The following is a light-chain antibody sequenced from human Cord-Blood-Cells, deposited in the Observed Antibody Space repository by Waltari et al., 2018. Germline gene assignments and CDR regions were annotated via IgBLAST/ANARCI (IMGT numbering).Light chain of an antibody. CDR3: AAWDDSLNGPV. V-gene: IGLV1-44*01. J-gene: IGLJ3*02. CDR1: SSNIGSNT. CDR2: SNN. Sequence: QSVLTQPPSASGTPGPRVTISCSGSSSNIGSNTVNWYQQLPGTAPKLLIYSNNQRPSGVPDRFSGSKSGTSAYLAISGLQSEDEADYYCAAWDDSLNGPVFGGGTKLTVL.